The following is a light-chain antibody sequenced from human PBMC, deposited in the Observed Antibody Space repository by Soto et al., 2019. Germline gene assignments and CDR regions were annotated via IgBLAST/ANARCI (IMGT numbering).Light chain of an antibody. CDR3: CSYAGSYTLV. J-gene: IGLJ2*01. CDR1: SSDVGGYHY. CDR2: DVN. V-gene: IGLV2-11*01. Sequence: QSALTQPRSVSGSPGQSVTLSCTGTSSDVGGYHYVSWYQHHPGKAPKIIIYDVNERPSGVPDRFSGSKSGNTASLTISGLRTEDEADYYCCSYAGSYTLVFGGGTKLTVL.